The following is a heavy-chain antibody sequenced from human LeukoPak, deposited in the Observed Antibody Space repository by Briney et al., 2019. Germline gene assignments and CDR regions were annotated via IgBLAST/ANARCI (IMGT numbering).Heavy chain of an antibody. J-gene: IGHJ3*02. Sequence: PSETLSLTCTVSGGSVSSGSYYCSWIRQPPGKELEWIGYIYYSGSINYNPSLKSRVTISVDTSKNQFSLNLRSVTAADTAVYYCARVVLPPGGASDIWGQGTMVTVSS. CDR3: ARVVLPPGGASDI. CDR2: IYYSGSI. D-gene: IGHD6-13*01. CDR1: GGSVSSGSYY. V-gene: IGHV4-61*01.